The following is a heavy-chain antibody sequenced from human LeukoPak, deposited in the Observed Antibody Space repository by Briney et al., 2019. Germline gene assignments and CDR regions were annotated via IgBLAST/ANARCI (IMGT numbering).Heavy chain of an antibody. V-gene: IGHV4-59*01. J-gene: IGHJ4*02. CDR2: IYYSGST. Sequence: SETLSLTCTVSGGSISSYYWSWIRQPPGKGLEWIGYIYYSGSTNYNPSLKSRVTISVDTSKNQFSLKLSSVTAADTAVYYCARVSPLGHYANDYWGQGTLVTVSS. D-gene: IGHD4-17*01. CDR1: GGSISSYY. CDR3: ARVSPLGHYANDY.